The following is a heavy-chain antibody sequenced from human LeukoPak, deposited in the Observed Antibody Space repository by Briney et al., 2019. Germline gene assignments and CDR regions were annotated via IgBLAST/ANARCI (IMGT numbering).Heavy chain of an antibody. V-gene: IGHV3-23*01. J-gene: IGHJ6*02. CDR2: ISGSGGST. D-gene: IGHD5-18*01. Sequence: GGSLRLSCAASGFTFSSYAMSWVRQAPGNGLEWVSAISGSGGSTYYADSVKGRFTISRDNSKNTLYLQMNSLRAEDTAVYYCAREGYSYGYPNYYYYGMDVWGQGTTVTVSS. CDR1: GFTFSSYA. CDR3: AREGYSYGYPNYYYYGMDV.